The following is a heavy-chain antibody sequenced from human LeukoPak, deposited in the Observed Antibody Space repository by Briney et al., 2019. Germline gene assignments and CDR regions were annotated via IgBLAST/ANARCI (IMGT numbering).Heavy chain of an antibody. J-gene: IGHJ4*02. Sequence: GGSLRLSCAASGFTFSSYAMNWVRQAPSKGLEWVSSISSSGSSTYYADSVKGRLTISRDNSKNTLYLQMNSLRAEDTAVYYCAKGPSSGWYYFDYWGQGTLVTVSS. CDR1: GFTFSSYA. CDR2: ISSSGSST. D-gene: IGHD6-19*01. V-gene: IGHV3-23*01. CDR3: AKGPSSGWYYFDY.